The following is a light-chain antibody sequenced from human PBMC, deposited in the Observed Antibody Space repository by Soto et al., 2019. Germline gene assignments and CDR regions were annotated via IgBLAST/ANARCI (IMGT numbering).Light chain of an antibody. J-gene: IGLJ1*01. V-gene: IGLV1-47*01. CDR3: AAWDDSLSAPV. Sequence: QSLLTQPPSASGTPGQRVTISCSGSSSNIGSNYVYWYQQLPGTAPKLLIYRNNQRPSGVPDRFSGSKSGTSASLAISGLRSEDEADYYCAAWDDSLSAPVFGTGTKVTVL. CDR2: RNN. CDR1: SSNIGSNY.